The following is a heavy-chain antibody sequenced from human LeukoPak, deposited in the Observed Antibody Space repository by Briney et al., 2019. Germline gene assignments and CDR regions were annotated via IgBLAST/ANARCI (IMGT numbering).Heavy chain of an antibody. D-gene: IGHD2-8*02. Sequence: GGSLRLSCAASGFTFSSYAMSWVRQAPGKGLEWVSAISGSGGSTYYADSVKGRFTISRDNAKNSHYLQMTSLRAEDTAVYFCARVPSTGLDYWGQGTLVTVSS. CDR1: GFTFSSYA. J-gene: IGHJ4*02. CDR3: ARVPSTGLDY. CDR2: ISGSGGST. V-gene: IGHV3-23*01.